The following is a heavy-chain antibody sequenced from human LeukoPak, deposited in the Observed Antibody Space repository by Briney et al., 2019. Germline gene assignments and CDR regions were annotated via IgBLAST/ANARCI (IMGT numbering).Heavy chain of an antibody. D-gene: IGHD6-6*01. V-gene: IGHV5-51*01. Sequence: GESLKTSCKGSGYSFTNYWIGWVRQMPGKGLEWMAIVYPSDSDTRYCPSFQGQVTVSADKSISTVYLQWSSLKASDTAMYYCARHRSDSSSSPIDYWGQGTLVTVSS. J-gene: IGHJ4*02. CDR1: GYSFTNYW. CDR3: ARHRSDSSSSPIDY. CDR2: VYPSDSDT.